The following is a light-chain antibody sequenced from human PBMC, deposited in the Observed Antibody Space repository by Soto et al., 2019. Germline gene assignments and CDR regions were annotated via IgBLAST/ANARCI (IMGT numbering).Light chain of an antibody. J-gene: IGLJ1*01. Sequence: QSVLTQPPSVSGAPGQRVTISCTGSSSNIGAGYDVHWYQQLPGTAPKLLICGNTNRPSGVPDRFSGSKSGSSASLAITGLQAEDEADYYCQSYDSSLHASVFGTGTKLTVL. CDR1: SSNIGAGYD. CDR2: GNT. V-gene: IGLV1-40*01. CDR3: QSYDSSLHASV.